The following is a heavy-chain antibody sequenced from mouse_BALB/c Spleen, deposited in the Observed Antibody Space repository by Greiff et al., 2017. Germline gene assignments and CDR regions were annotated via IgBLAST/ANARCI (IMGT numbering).Heavy chain of an antibody. CDR2: IDPANGNT. CDR3: ANLWFPFAY. Sequence: EVKLQESGAELVKPGASVKLSCTASGFNIKDTYMHWVKQRPEQGLEWIGRIDPANGNTKYDPKFQGKATITADTSSNTAYLQLSSLTSEDTAVYYCANLWFPFAYWGQGTLVTVSA. J-gene: IGHJ3*01. V-gene: IGHV14-3*02. D-gene: IGHD2-2*01. CDR1: GFNIKDTY.